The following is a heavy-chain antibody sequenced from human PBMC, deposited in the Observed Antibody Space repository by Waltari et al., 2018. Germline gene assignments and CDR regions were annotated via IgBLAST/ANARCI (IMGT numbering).Heavy chain of an antibody. CDR1: GGSISRSSYY. Sequence: QLQLQESGPGLVKPSETLSLTCPVSGGSISRSSYYWGWIRQPPGKGLEWIGSIDYSGSTYKNPPLKSRVTISVDTSKNQFALKLSSVTAADTAVYYCASYSSFYYYYYYMDVWGNGTTVTISS. J-gene: IGHJ6*03. D-gene: IGHD6-6*01. CDR2: IDYSGST. CDR3: ASYSSFYYYYYYMDV. V-gene: IGHV4-39*07.